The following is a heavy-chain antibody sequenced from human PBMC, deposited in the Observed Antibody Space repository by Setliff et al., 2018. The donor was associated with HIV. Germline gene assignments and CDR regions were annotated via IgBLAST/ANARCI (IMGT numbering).Heavy chain of an antibody. Sequence: PGGSLRLSCAASGFTFSSYEMNWVRQAPGKGLEWVSYISTSGNRIHYADSVKGRFTISRDNAKNSLYLQMDSLRAEDTAVYYCARGGRDITGFRPLHYFDYWGQGTLVTVSS. J-gene: IGHJ4*02. D-gene: IGHD3-22*01. CDR1: GFTFSSYE. CDR3: ARGGRDITGFRPLHYFDY. CDR2: ISTSGNRI. V-gene: IGHV3-48*03.